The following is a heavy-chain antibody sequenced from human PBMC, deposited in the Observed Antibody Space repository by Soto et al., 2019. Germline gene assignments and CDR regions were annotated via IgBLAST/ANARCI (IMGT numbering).Heavy chain of an antibody. D-gene: IGHD3-22*01. CDR1: GYTFTSYP. CDR3: VRDWTHYDSSGPGDY. CDR2: INAGNGDT. Sequence: ASVKVSCKASGYTFTSYPMHWVRQAPGQGLEWMGWINAGNGDTKYSQKFQGRVTITRDISAITAYMELSSLRSEDTAVYYCVRDWTHYDSSGPGDYWGQGTLVTVSS. J-gene: IGHJ4*02. V-gene: IGHV1-3*01.